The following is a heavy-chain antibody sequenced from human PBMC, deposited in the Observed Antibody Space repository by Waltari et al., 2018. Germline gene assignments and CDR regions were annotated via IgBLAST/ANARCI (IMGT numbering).Heavy chain of an antibody. J-gene: IGHJ4*02. V-gene: IGHV3-7*01. CDR3: TKNTWAEAGSD. D-gene: IGHD6-19*01. CDR1: GFTFSRHW. Sequence: EVHLVESGGGLVQPGGSLRLSCAASGFTFSRHWMTWVRQAPGKGVEGVANSKEDESETYYADAVKGRFAIARDNAKNSVYLQMNSLRVDDTAIYYCTKNTWAEAGSDWGQGILVTVSS. CDR2: SKEDESET.